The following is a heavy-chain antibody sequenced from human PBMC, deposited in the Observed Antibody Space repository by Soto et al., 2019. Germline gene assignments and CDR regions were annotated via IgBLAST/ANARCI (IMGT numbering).Heavy chain of an antibody. D-gene: IGHD6-6*01. CDR2: IIPIFGTA. CDR3: SRDGVAAPWFDP. CDR1: GGTFSSYA. J-gene: IGHJ5*02. Sequence: QVQLVQSGAEVKKPGSSVKVSCKASGGTFSSYAISWVRQAPGQGLEWMGGIIPIFGTANYAQQFQGRVTITADESTSKAYLELSSLRSEDTAVYYCSRDGVAAPWFDPWGQGTLVTVSS. V-gene: IGHV1-69*12.